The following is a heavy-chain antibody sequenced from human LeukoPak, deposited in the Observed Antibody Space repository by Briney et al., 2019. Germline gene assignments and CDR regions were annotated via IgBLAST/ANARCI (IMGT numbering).Heavy chain of an antibody. CDR2: LTGRGATT. CDR3: AKEDIVSTMGNFDY. Sequence: SGGSLRLSCAASGFSFSSYAMSWVRQAPGKGLEWVSALTGRGATTNYADSVKGRFTTSRDNSKNTLFLQMNSLRAEDTAVYYCAKEDIVSTMGNFDYWGQGTLVTVSS. J-gene: IGHJ4*02. D-gene: IGHD5/OR15-5a*01. CDR1: GFSFSSYA. V-gene: IGHV3-23*01.